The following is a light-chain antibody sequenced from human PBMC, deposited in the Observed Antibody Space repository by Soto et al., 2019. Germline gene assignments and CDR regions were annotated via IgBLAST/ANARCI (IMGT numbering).Light chain of an antibody. CDR3: QSYDSSRSGSYV. CDR2: GNS. Sequence: QSVLTQPPSGSGAPGQRVTISCTGSSSNIGAGYDVHWYQQRPGTAPKLLIYGNSNRPSGVPDRFSGSKSGTSASLAITGLQAEDEDDYYCQSYDSSRSGSYVFGTGTKLTVL. J-gene: IGLJ1*01. V-gene: IGLV1-40*01. CDR1: SSNIGAGYD.